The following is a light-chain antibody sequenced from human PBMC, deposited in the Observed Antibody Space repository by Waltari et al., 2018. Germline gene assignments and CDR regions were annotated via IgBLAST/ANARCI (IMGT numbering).Light chain of an antibody. J-gene: IGKJ1*01. Sequence: EIVLTQSPGTLSLSPGERATLSCRASQSVSSSYLAWYQQKRGQAPRLLIYGASSRATGIPDRFSGYGSGTDFTLTISRLEPEDFAVYYCQQNVRIPWTFGQGTQVEVK. CDR1: QSVSSSY. CDR2: GAS. V-gene: IGKV3-20*01. CDR3: QQNVRIPWT.